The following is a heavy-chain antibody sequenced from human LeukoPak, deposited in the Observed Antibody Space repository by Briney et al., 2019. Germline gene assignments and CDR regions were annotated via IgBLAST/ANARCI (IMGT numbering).Heavy chain of an antibody. CDR3: ARDLSEDFDH. J-gene: IGHJ4*02. V-gene: IGHV4-39*02. CDR2: IYYSGST. CDR1: GGSISSSSYY. Sequence: SETLSLTCAVSGGSISSSSYYWGWIRQPPGKGLEWIGSIYYSGSTYYNPSLKSRVTISVDTSKNQFSLKLSSVTAADTAVYYCARDLSEDFDHWGQGTLVTVSS.